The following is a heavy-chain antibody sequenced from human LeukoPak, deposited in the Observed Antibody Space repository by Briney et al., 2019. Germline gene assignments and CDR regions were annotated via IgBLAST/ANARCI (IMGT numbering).Heavy chain of an antibody. Sequence: ASVKVSCKAAGYTFTGYYMFWVRQAPGQGLEWMGRINPNSGGTNYAQKFQGRVTMTRDTSISTAYMELSRLRSDDTAVYYCAGGYCRGGSCYSVENWFDPWGQGTLVTVSS. CDR1: GYTFTGYY. V-gene: IGHV1-2*06. CDR2: INPNSGGT. D-gene: IGHD2-15*01. CDR3: AGGYCRGGSCYSVENWFDP. J-gene: IGHJ5*02.